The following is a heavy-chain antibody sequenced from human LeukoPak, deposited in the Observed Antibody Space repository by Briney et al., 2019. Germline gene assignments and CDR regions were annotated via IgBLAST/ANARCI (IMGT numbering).Heavy chain of an antibody. D-gene: IGHD1-26*01. CDR1: GFTLSDYY. V-gene: IGHV3-11*04. Sequence: PGGSLRLSCAASGFTLSDYYMSWIRQAPGKGLEWVSHISSSVTTVYYADSVRGRFTLSRDNAKNSVSLQMNSLRAEDTAVYYCARDKRKGIVGSTKSYFDYWGQGTLVTVSS. CDR3: ARDKRKGIVGSTKSYFDY. CDR2: ISSSVTTV. J-gene: IGHJ4*02.